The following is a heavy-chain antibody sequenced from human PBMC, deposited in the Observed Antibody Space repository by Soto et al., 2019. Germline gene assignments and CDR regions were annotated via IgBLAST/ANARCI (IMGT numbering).Heavy chain of an antibody. CDR1: GFTFSSYS. D-gene: IGHD6-13*01. V-gene: IGHV3-21*01. CDR2: ISSSSSYI. J-gene: IGHJ5*02. Sequence: GGSLRLSCAASGFTFSSYSMNCARQAPGKGLEWVSSISSSSSYIYYADSVKGRFTISRDNAKNSLYLQMNSLRAEDTAVYYCASIAAAAIQFDPPYQRTLLTLS. CDR3: ASIAAAAIQFDP.